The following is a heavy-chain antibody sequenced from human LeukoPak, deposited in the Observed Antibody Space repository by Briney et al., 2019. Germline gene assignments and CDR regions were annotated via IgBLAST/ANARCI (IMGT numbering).Heavy chain of an antibody. V-gene: IGHV1-69*05. CDR2: IIPIFGTA. J-gene: IGHJ3*02. CDR1: GGTFTSYA. CDR3: ARDYYDTDAFDI. D-gene: IGHD3-22*01. Sequence: SVKVSCKASGGTFTSYAISWVRQAPGQGLEWMGRIIPIFGTANYAHKFHGRGTITTDQSTSTAYMELSSLRSEDTAVYYCARDYYDTDAFDIWGQGTMVTVSS.